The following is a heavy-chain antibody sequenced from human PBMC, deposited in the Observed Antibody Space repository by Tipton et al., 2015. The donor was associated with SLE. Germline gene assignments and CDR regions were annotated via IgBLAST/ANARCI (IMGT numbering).Heavy chain of an antibody. CDR2: IYYSGST. J-gene: IGHJ5*02. V-gene: IGHV4-30-4*08. CDR3: ARDKSTFLAAAGTWFDP. Sequence: TLSLTCTVSGGSISSGDYYWSWIRQPPGKGLEWIGYIYYSGSTYYNSSLKSRVTISVDTSKNQFSLKLSSVTAADTAVYYCARDKSTFLAAAGTWFDPWGQGTLVTVSS. D-gene: IGHD6-13*01. CDR1: GGSISSGDYY.